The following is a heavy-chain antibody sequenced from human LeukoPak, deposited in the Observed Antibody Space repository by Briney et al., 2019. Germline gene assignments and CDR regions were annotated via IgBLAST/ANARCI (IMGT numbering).Heavy chain of an antibody. CDR3: ARSPLGGSGWYFDY. Sequence: PSETLTLTCTTSGGSIRSSSYYWGWIRQPPGQGLDWSGTINYSGTTYYNPSLKSRVTLSVDTVKNQFSLKLSSVTAADTAVYYCARSPLGGSGWYFDYWGQGTLVTVSS. D-gene: IGHD6-19*01. CDR1: GGSIRSSSYY. CDR2: INYSGTT. J-gene: IGHJ4*02. V-gene: IGHV4-39*07.